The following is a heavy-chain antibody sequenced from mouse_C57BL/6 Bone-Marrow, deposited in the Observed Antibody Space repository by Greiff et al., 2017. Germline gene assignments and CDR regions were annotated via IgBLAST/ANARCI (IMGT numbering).Heavy chain of an antibody. V-gene: IGHV5-17*01. J-gene: IGHJ3*01. CDR3: AKLGAY. Sequence: EVKVEESGGGLVKPGGSLKLSCAASGFTFSDYGMHWVRQAPEKGLEWVAYISSGSSSIYYADTVKGRFTLSRDNAKNTLFLQMTSLRSEDTAMYYCAKLGAYWGQGTLVTVSA. D-gene: IGHD4-1*01. CDR2: ISSGSSSI. CDR1: GFTFSDYG.